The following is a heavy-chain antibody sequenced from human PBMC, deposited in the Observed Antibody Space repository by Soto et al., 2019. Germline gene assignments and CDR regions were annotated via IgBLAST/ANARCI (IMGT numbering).Heavy chain of an antibody. CDR2: ISSTGNTI. CDR3: ARGRYAAPSPSDC. V-gene: IGHV3-48*03. CDR1: GFTFSTYE. Sequence: HPGGSLRLSCAASGFTFSTYEMKWVRQAPGKGLEWVSYISSTGNTIYYADSVKGRFTISRDNARNSLYLQMNSLTVEDTAVYYCARGRYAAPSPSDCWGQGTLVTVSS. J-gene: IGHJ4*02. D-gene: IGHD3-16*01.